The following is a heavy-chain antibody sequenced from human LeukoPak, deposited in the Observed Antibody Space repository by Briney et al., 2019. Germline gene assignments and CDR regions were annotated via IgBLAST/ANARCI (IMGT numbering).Heavy chain of an antibody. V-gene: IGHV3-30*03. D-gene: IGHD3-10*01. CDR1: GFTFSNCG. CDR3: ARDISPSYFGSFDY. Sequence: AGGSLRLSCAASGFTFSNCGMHWVRQAPGKGLEWVALISYEGSKKYYADFVKGRFTISRDNSKNTLYLQMSSLRAEDTAVYYCARDISPSYFGSFDYWGQGTLVTVSS. J-gene: IGHJ4*02. CDR2: ISYEGSKK.